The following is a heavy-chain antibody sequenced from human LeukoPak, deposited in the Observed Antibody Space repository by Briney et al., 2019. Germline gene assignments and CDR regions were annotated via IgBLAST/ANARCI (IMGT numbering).Heavy chain of an antibody. Sequence: GGSLRLSCAASGFTFSDYAMSWVRQAPGKGLEWVSTASYYVGKQYHAGSVRGRFTVSRDNSRNTVSLQMSSLRVEDTGIYYCAKSVSYDSSGYFPFDYWGQGTLVTVSS. CDR2: ASYYVGKQ. CDR1: GFTFSDYA. V-gene: IGHV3-23*01. D-gene: IGHD3-22*01. CDR3: AKSVSYDSSGYFPFDY. J-gene: IGHJ4*02.